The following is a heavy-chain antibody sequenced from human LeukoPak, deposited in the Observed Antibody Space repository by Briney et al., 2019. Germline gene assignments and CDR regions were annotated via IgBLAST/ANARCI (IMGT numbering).Heavy chain of an antibody. V-gene: IGHV3-23*01. CDR1: GFTFSSYA. CDR3: AKSSVVVPAAIDY. CDR2: ISGYGGTT. Sequence: PGGSLRLSCAASGFTFSSYAMSWVRQAPGKGLEWVSGISGYGGTTYHADSVEGRFTISRDNSKNTLYLQMNSLRAEDTAVYYCAKSSVVVPAAIDYWGQGTLVTVSS. J-gene: IGHJ4*02. D-gene: IGHD2-2*02.